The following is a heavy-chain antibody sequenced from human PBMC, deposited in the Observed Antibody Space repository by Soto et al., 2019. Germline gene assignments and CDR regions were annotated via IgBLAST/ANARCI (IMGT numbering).Heavy chain of an antibody. CDR1: GFTFSSYE. J-gene: IGHJ4*02. D-gene: IGHD3-3*01. CDR2: ISSSGSTI. V-gene: IGHV3-48*03. Sequence: GGSLRLSCAASGFTFSSYEMNWVGQAPGKGLEWVSYISSSGSTIYYADSVKGRFTISRDDAKNSLYLQMNSLRAEDTAVYYCARGHQDYDFWSGHDYWGQGTLVTVSS. CDR3: ARGHQDYDFWSGHDY.